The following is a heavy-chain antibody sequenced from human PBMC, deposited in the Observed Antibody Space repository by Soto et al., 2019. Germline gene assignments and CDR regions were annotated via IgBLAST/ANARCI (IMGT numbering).Heavy chain of an antibody. CDR3: ASSILTGYSH. CDR1: GGSFSGYY. CDR2: INHSGST. D-gene: IGHD3-9*01. Sequence: SETLSVTCAVYGGSFSGYYWSWIRQPPGKGLEWIGEINHSGSTNYNPSLKSRVTISVDTSKNQFSLKLSSVTAADTAVYYCASSILTGYSHWGQGTLVTVSS. J-gene: IGHJ4*02. V-gene: IGHV4-34*01.